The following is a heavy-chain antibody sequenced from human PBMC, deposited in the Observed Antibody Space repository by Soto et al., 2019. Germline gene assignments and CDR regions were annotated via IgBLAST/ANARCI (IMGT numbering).Heavy chain of an antibody. J-gene: IGHJ4*02. CDR3: ARLSILATVTTPFDH. CDR1: GYSFSGYW. CDR2: IYPGDSDT. V-gene: IGHV5-51*01. D-gene: IGHD4-17*01. Sequence: GESLKISCKGSGYSFSGYWVGWVRQMSVKGLEWMGIIYPGDSDTRYSPSFQGQVTISADTSVSTAYLQWSSLKASDTAIYYCARLSILATVTTPFDHWGQGTLVTVSS.